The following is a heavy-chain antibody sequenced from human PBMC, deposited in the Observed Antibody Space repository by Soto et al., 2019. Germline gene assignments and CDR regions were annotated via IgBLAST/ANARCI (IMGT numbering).Heavy chain of an antibody. Sequence: GRSLRHPCRASGITFRTSGMPWCRRAPGKALGGGAVISYDGSNKYYADSVKGRVTISRDNSKNTLYLQMNSLRAEDTAVYYCARDSLGRIYYYYSSGYPEYLQHWGQGTLVTVSS. V-gene: IGHV3-30-3*01. D-gene: IGHD3-22*01. CDR3: ARDSLGRIYYYYSSGYPEYLQH. J-gene: IGHJ1*01. CDR1: GITFRTSG. CDR2: ISYDGSNK.